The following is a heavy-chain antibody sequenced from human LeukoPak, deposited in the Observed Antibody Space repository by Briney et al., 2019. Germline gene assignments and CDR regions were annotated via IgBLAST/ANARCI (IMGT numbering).Heavy chain of an antibody. CDR3: ASAEGDS. V-gene: IGHV3-30*03. CDR2: ISYDGSNK. J-gene: IGHJ5*01. CDR1: GFTFSSYG. Sequence: GGSLRLSCAASGFTFSSYGMHWVRQAPGKGLEWVAVISYDGSNKYYADSVKGRFTISRDNSKNTLYLQMFSLRAEDTAVYFCASAEGDSWGQGTLVTVSS.